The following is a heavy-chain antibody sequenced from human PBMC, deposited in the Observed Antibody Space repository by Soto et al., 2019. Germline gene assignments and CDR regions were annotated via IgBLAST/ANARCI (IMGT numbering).Heavy chain of an antibody. Sequence: SETLSLTCAVSSGSISSSNWWSWVRQPPGKGLEWIGEIYHSGSTNYNPSLKSRVTISVDKSKNQFSLKLSSVTAADTAVYYCARVLLGYCSGGSCCDQINWFDPWGQGTLVTVSS. CDR3: ARVLLGYCSGGSCCDQINWFDP. J-gene: IGHJ5*02. D-gene: IGHD2-15*01. CDR1: SGSISSSNW. V-gene: IGHV4-4*02. CDR2: IYHSGST.